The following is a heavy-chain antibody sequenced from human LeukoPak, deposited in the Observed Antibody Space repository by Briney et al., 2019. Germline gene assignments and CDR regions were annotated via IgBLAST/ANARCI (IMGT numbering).Heavy chain of an antibody. J-gene: IGHJ4*02. CDR3: AKELRYDFWSGYYV. CDR2: INAGNGDT. V-gene: IGHV1-3*01. CDR1: GYTFTGYIFTNYA. D-gene: IGHD3-3*01. Sequence: ASVKVSCKASGYTFTGYIFTNYAMHWVRQAPGQRLEWMGWINAGNGDTKYSQKFQGRVTFTRDTSASTAYMELSSLRSEDTAVYYCAKELRYDFWSGYYVWGQGTLVTVSS.